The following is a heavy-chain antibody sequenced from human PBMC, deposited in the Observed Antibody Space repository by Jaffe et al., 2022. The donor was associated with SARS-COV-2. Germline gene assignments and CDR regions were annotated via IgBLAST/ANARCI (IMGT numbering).Heavy chain of an antibody. D-gene: IGHD3-22*01. CDR2: ISSSGSTI. V-gene: IGHV3-48*03. Sequence: EVQLVESGGGLVQPGGSLRLSCAASGFTFSSYEMNWVRQAPGKGLEWVSYISSSGSTIYYADSVKGRFTISRDNAKNSLYLQMNSLRAEDTAVYYCARRRNYYYDSSAVSAFDIWGQGTMVTVSS. J-gene: IGHJ3*02. CDR3: ARRRNYYYDSSAVSAFDI. CDR1: GFTFSSYE.